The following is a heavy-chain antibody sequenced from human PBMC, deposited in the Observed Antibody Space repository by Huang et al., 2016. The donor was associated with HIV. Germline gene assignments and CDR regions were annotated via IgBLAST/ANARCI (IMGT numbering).Heavy chain of an antibody. V-gene: IGHV1-69*10. J-gene: IGHJ3*02. CDR3: AREGQTWYGKPIAAFEI. Sequence: VQLVQSGAEVKRPGTSVKISCKASGGSFNSLAFHWVGQAPGQGLQYMGGIVPRLSVTNYAGKFRGRLTISADKSTSTVFMELRGLTSEDTAVFFCAREGQTWYGKPIAAFEIWGQGTTVIVSP. CDR1: GGSFNSLA. D-gene: IGHD6-13*01. CDR2: IVPRLSVT.